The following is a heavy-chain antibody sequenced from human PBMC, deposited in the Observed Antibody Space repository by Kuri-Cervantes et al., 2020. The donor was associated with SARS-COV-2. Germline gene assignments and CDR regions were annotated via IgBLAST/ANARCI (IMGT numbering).Heavy chain of an antibody. D-gene: IGHD6-19*01. CDR2: INYSGSS. Sequence: SETLSLTCTVSGGSISSDYWSWIRQPPGKGLEWIGFINYSGSSNYNPSLKSRVSISVDTSKNQFSLRLSSVAAADTAVYYCARLGSGWPGIDFWGQGTLVTRLL. V-gene: IGHV4-59*12. J-gene: IGHJ4*02. CDR1: GGSISSDY. CDR3: ARLGSGWPGIDF.